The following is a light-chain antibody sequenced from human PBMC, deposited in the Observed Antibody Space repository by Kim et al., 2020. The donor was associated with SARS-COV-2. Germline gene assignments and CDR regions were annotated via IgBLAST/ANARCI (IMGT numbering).Light chain of an antibody. V-gene: IGLV3-1*01. Sequence: SYELTQPPSVSVSPGQTASITCSGDNLGDEYASWYQQRPGQSPVLVIYQDNKRPSGIPERFSGSSSGNTATLTISGTQAMDEADYYCQAWDRNTVLFGGG. CDR1: NLGDEY. J-gene: IGLJ2*01. CDR2: QDN. CDR3: QAWDRNTVL.